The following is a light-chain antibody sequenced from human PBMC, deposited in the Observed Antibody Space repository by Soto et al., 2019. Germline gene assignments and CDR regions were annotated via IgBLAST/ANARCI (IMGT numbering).Light chain of an antibody. Sequence: EIVLTQSPATLSLSPGERATLSCRASQSVSSYLAWYQQKPGQAPRLLIYDASNRATGIPARFSGRGSRTDFTLTISSLEPEEFAVYYCQQRSNWPPWTFGQGTKVDIK. V-gene: IGKV3-11*01. J-gene: IGKJ1*01. CDR1: QSVSSY. CDR2: DAS. CDR3: QQRSNWPPWT.